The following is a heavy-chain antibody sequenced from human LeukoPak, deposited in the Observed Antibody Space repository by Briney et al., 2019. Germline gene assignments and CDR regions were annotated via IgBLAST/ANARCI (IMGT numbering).Heavy chain of an antibody. J-gene: IGHJ5*02. V-gene: IGHV1-8*01. CDR1: GYTFTSYD. CDR2: MNPNSGNT. CDR3: ARDITMVRGAESNDNWFDP. D-gene: IGHD3-10*01. Sequence: ASVKVSCKAPGYTFTSYDINWVRQATGQGLEWMGWMNPNSGNTGYAQKFQGRVTMTRNTSISTAYMELSSLRSDDTAVYYCARDITMVRGAESNDNWFDPWGQGTLVTVSS.